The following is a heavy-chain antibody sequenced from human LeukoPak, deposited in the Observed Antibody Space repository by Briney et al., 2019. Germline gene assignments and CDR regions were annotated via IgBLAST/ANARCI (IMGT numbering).Heavy chain of an antibody. CDR2: ISAYNGNT. CDR1: GYTFTSYG. J-gene: IGHJ4*02. Sequence: ASVKVSCKASGYTFTSYGISWVRQAPGQGLEWMGCISAYNGNTNYAQKLQGRVTMTTDTSTSTDYMELRSLRSDDTAVYYCAREYIVGATIYYFDYWGQGTLVTVSS. D-gene: IGHD1-26*01. CDR3: AREYIVGATIYYFDY. V-gene: IGHV1-18*01.